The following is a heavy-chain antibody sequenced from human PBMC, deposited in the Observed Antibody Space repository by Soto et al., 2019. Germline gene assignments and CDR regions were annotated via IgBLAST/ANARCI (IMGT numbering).Heavy chain of an antibody. Sequence: QVQLVQSGAEVKKPGASVKVSCKASGYTFTSYGISWVRQAPGQGLEWMGWISAYNGNTNYAQKRKGRVTMTTDTFTSTEFMALRRLKSVDTAESSWARDVGYALSDYWGQGNLVTDSS. J-gene: IGHJ4*02. CDR3: ARDVGYALSDY. D-gene: IGHD5-18*01. CDR1: GYTFTSYG. V-gene: IGHV1-18*01. CDR2: ISAYNGNT.